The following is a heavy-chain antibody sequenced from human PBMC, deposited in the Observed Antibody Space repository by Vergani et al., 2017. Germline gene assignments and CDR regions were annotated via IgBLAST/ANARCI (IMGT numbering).Heavy chain of an antibody. CDR3: TRYYEGGFDP. CDR1: GGAISSFY. CDR2: IYYGGSS. Sequence: QVQLQESGPGLVKPSETLSLTCIVSGGAISSFYWSWIRQPPGKGLEWIGYIYYGGSSNYNPSLRSRVTISLDTSKNQFSLKLSSVTTAYTAVYYCTRYYEGGFDPWGQGTLVTVSS. V-gene: IGHV4-59*01. D-gene: IGHD3-3*01. J-gene: IGHJ5*02.